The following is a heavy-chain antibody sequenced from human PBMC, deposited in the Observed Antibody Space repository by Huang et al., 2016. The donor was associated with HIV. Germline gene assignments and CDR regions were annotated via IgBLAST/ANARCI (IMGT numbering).Heavy chain of an antibody. CDR3: SAQGVEMATITDY. CDR2: IRSKANNYAT. CDR1: GFSFSGPA. J-gene: IGHJ4*02. D-gene: IGHD5-12*01. Sequence: EVQLVESGGGLVQPGGSLKLSCAASGFSFSGPAMHWVRQASGKGLEWVARIRSKANNYATAYAESVKGRFIISRDDSKNTAYLQMNSLKTGDTAVYYCSAQGVEMATITDYWGQGTLVTVSS. V-gene: IGHV3-73*02.